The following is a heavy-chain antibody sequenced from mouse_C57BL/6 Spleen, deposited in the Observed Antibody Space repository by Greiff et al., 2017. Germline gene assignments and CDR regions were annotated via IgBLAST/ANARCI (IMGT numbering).Heavy chain of an antibody. D-gene: IGHD2-3*01. J-gene: IGHJ2*01. CDR2: IDPSDSYT. V-gene: IGHV1-69*01. CDR1: GYTFTSYW. CDR3: ARKRGDGYYDYFDY. Sequence: QVQLQQPGAELVMPGASVKLSCKASGYTFTSYWMHWVKQRPGQGLEWIGEIDPSDSYTNYNQKFKGKSTLTVDKSSSTAYMQLSSLTSEDSAVYYCARKRGDGYYDYFDYWGQGTTRTVSS.